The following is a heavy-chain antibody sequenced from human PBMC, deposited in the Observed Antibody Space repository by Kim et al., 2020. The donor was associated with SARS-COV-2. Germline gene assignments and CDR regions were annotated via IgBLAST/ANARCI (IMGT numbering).Heavy chain of an antibody. CDR1: GFTFGDYA. J-gene: IGHJ4*02. Sequence: GGSLRLSCTASGFTFGDYAMHWVRQTPDKGLEWVSGISWKSGNIAYADSVKGRFTISRDNAKNSLYLQMNSLRAEDTAFYFCAKDRGPSDGDYPFDYWGQGTLVTVSS. CDR3: AKDRGPSDGDYPFDY. V-gene: IGHV3-9*01. CDR2: ISWKSGNI. D-gene: IGHD4-17*01.